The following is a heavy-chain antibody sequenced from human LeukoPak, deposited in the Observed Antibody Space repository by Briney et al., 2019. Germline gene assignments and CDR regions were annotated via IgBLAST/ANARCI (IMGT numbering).Heavy chain of an antibody. J-gene: IGHJ4*02. CDR2: INAGSGYT. V-gene: IGHV1-3*01. CDR1: GYTFTNHA. CDR3: ARGGASMTTVRIVDY. Sequence: GASVKVSCKASGYTFTNHAINWVRQAPGQRLEWMGWINAGSGYTKYSQRFQGRVTITRDTSATTAYMELSSLRSEDTAVYYCARGGASMTTVRIVDYWGQGTLVTVSS. D-gene: IGHD4-11*01.